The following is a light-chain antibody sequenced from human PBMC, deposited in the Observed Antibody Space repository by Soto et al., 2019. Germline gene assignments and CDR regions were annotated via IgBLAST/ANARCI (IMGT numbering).Light chain of an antibody. V-gene: IGLV2-14*01. J-gene: IGLJ1*01. CDR1: SSDVGTYNY. CDR2: VVS. CDR3: ASYTTSDTPVL. Sequence: QSVLTQPASVSGSPGQSITISCTGTSSDVGTYNYVSWYQQHPDKAPKLIIYVVSNRPSGVSNRFSGSKSGNTASLTISGLQAEDEADYYCASYTTSDTPVLFGTGTKVTVL.